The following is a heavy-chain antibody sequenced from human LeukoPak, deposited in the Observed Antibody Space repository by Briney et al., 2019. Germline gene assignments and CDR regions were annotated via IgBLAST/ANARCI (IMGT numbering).Heavy chain of an antibody. CDR3: ASQYYYGSGSYQY. Sequence: NTSETLSLTCTVSGGSISSSSYSWGWIRQPPGKGLEWIGSIYYSGSTYYNPSLKSRVTISVDTSKNQFSLKLSSVTAADTAVYYCASQYYYGSGSYQYWGQGTLVTVSS. D-gene: IGHD3-10*01. CDR1: GGSISSSSYS. CDR2: IYYSGST. J-gene: IGHJ4*02. V-gene: IGHV4-39*01.